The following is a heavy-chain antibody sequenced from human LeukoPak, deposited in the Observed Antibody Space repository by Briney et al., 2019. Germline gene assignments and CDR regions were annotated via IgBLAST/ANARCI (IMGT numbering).Heavy chain of an antibody. J-gene: IGHJ4*02. CDR1: GYTFTGYY. CDR3: AKLVDSSGWVFDF. V-gene: IGHV1-2*04. D-gene: IGHD6-19*01. CDR2: MNPNSGDT. Sequence: GASVKVSCKASGYTFTGYYMHWVRQAPGQGLEWMGWMNPNSGDTNYAQKFQGWVTMTRDTSINTAYMELSRLKSDDTAIYYCAKLVDSSGWVFDFWGQGTLVTVSS.